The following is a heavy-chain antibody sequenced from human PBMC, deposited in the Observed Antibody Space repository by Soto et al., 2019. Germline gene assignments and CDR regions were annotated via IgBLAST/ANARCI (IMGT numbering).Heavy chain of an antibody. CDR2: IIPMFGTT. CDR3: ARASIHGSSWYFWFDP. CDR1: GGTFSRYA. V-gene: IGHV1-69*13. J-gene: IGHJ5*01. Sequence: GASVKVSCKASGGTFSRYAINWVRQAPGQGLEWMGGIIPMFGTTNYAQKFKGRVTITADDSTSTVYMELNTLRSEDAAVYYCARASIHGSSWYFWFDPWGQGTLVTVSS. D-gene: IGHD6-13*01.